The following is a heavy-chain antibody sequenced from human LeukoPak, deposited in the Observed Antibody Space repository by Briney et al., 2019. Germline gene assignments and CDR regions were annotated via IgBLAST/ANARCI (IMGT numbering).Heavy chain of an antibody. D-gene: IGHD1-26*01. V-gene: IGHV3-30*02. CDR3: AKGGSGSYPGPIIDY. CDR2: IWYDGSEK. CDR1: GFTSSTYG. Sequence: GGSQRLSCAASGFTSSTYGMHWVRQAPGKGLEWVAVIWYDGSEKYYADSVKGRFTISRDNSKNTLYLQMNSLRAEDTAVYYCAKGGSGSYPGPIIDYWGQGTLVTVSS. J-gene: IGHJ4*02.